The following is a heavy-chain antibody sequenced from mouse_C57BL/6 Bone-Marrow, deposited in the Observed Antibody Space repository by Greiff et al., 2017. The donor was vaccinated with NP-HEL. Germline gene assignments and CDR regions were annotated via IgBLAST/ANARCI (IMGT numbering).Heavy chain of an antibody. V-gene: IGHV1-69*01. CDR2: IDPSDSDT. Sequence: QVQLQQPGAELVMPGASVKLSCKASGYNFTSYWMHWVKQRPGQGLEWIGEIDPSDSDTNYNPKFKGKSTLTVDTSSSTAYMQLSSLTSEDSAVYYCASRDWYFDVWGTGTTVTVSS. J-gene: IGHJ1*03. CDR3: ASRDWYFDV. CDR1: GYNFTSYW.